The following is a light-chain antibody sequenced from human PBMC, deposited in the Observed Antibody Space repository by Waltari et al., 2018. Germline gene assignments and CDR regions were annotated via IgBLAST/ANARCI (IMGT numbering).Light chain of an antibody. CDR1: QSVKSN. CDR3: QQYDNGPPT. CDR2: GAS. Sequence: EVVMTQSPAMASVSPGERAALFCRASQSVKSNVAWYQQKPGQAPRLLLYGASTRATGVPVRVSGSGSGTEFTLTISSLQSEDFAVYYCQQYDNGPPTFGGGAKVEIK. J-gene: IGKJ4*01. V-gene: IGKV3-15*01.